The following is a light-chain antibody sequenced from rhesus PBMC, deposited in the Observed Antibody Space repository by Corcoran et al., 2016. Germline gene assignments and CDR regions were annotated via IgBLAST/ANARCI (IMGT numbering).Light chain of an antibody. CDR1: QSVSNY. V-gene: IGKV3-10*01. J-gene: IGKJ3*01. CDR3: NQHSSGYT. Sequence: QVILTQSPATLSLSPGERATLSCRASQSVSNYLAWYQQKPGQAPRLLIHGASSRATGIPDRVSGSGSVTELTLTISSLEPEDVGIYQCNQHSSGYTFGPGTKLDIK. CDR2: GAS.